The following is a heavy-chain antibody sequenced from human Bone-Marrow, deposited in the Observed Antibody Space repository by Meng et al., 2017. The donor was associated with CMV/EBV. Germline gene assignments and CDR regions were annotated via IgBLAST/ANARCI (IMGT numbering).Heavy chain of an antibody. D-gene: IGHD6-13*01. CDR3: ASSIGVAAGTFGY. V-gene: IGHV4-31*03. CDR2: IYYSGST. Sequence: LRLSCTVSGGSISSGGYYCSWIRQPPVKGLEWIGYIYYSGSTYYNPSLKSRVTISVDTSQNQFSLKLSSVTAADPSVYYCASSIGVAAGTFGYWGQGTLVTVSS. CDR1: GGSISSGGYY. J-gene: IGHJ4*02.